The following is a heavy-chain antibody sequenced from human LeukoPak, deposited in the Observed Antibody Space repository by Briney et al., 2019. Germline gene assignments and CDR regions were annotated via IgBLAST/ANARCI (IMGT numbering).Heavy chain of an antibody. CDR2: ISGSGGST. CDR1: GFTFSSYG. Sequence: QLGGSLRLSCAASGFTFSSYGMHWVRQAPGKGLEWVSAISGSGGSTYYADSVKGRFTISRDNSKNTLYLQMNSLRAEDTAVYYCASPIVVVNVFDYWGQGTLVTVSS. CDR3: ASPIVVVNVFDY. D-gene: IGHD3-22*01. V-gene: IGHV3-23*01. J-gene: IGHJ4*02.